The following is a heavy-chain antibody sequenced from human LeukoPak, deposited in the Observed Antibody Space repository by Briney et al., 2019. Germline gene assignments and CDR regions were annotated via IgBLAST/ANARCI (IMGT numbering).Heavy chain of an antibody. V-gene: IGHV3-20*04. J-gene: IGHJ4*02. Sequence: GGSLRLSCAASGFTFSSYAMSWVRQAPGKGLEWVSGINWNGGSTGYADSVKGRFTISRDNAKNSLYLQMNSLRAEDTALYYCARVKLERRYFDYWGQGTLVTVSS. D-gene: IGHD1-1*01. CDR3: ARVKLERRYFDY. CDR2: INWNGGST. CDR1: GFTFSSYA.